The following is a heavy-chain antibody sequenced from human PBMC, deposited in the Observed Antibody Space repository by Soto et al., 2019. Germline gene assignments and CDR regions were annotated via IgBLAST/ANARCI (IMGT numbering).Heavy chain of an antibody. Sequence: GGSLRLSCAASGFTFSSYAMSWVLQAPWKGLEWVSAISGSGGSTYYADSVKGRFTISRDNSKNTLYLQMNSLRAEDTAVYYCAKDQSVAGNGADAFDIWGQGTMVTVSS. CDR2: ISGSGGST. V-gene: IGHV3-23*01. D-gene: IGHD6-19*01. CDR3: AKDQSVAGNGADAFDI. CDR1: GFTFSSYA. J-gene: IGHJ3*02.